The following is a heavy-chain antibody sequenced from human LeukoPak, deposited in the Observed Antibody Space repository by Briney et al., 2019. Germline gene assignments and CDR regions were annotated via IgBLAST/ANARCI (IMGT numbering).Heavy chain of an antibody. CDR2: IYYSGST. J-gene: IGHJ4*02. CDR3: ARGWLQSPDY. CDR1: GGSFSGYY. V-gene: IGHV4-34*01. D-gene: IGHD5-24*01. Sequence: SETMSLTCAVYGGSFSGYYWNWIRQPPGKGLEWIGSIYYSGSTYYNPSLKSRVTISVDTSKNQFSLKLSSVTAADTAVYYCARGWLQSPDYWGQGTLVTVSS.